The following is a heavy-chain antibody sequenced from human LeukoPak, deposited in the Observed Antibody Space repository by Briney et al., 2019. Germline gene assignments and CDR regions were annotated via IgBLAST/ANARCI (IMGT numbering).Heavy chain of an antibody. J-gene: IGHJ4*02. V-gene: IGHV3-7*01. CDR3: ARDTDGSLDY. CDR1: GFSFTNSW. D-gene: IGHD1-26*01. CDR2: IKQDGSTK. Sequence: PGGSLRLSCAASGFSFTNSWMAWVRQAPGKGLEWVANIKQDGSTKHYADSLKGRFTISRDNPKNSLYLQMSSLRADDTALYYCARDTDGSLDYWGQGILVTVAS.